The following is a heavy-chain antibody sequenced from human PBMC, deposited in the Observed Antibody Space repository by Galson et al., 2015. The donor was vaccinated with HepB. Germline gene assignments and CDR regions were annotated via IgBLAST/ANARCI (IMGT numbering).Heavy chain of an antibody. CDR1: GITFSSNG. J-gene: IGHJ4*02. V-gene: IGHV3-30*18. Sequence: SLRLSCAASGITFSSNGMHWVRQAPGKGLEWVAGISSDGNNKYYADSVKGRFTISRDNSKNTLYLQMDSLRTEDTAVYYCAKRPAAVGKYFDYWGQGTLVTVSS. CDR2: ISSDGNNK. CDR3: AKRPAAVGKYFDY. D-gene: IGHD6-13*01.